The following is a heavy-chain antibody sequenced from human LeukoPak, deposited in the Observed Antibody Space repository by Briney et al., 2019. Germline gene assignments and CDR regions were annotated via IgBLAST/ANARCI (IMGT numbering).Heavy chain of an antibody. CDR2: INSDGSST. CDR1: GFTVSSNY. V-gene: IGHV3-74*01. CDR3: ARDLRYCTSTGCYDPNFDY. J-gene: IGHJ4*02. D-gene: IGHD2-2*01. Sequence: GGSLRLSCAASGFTVSSNYMGWVRQAPGKGLEWVSRINSDGSSTSYADSVKGRFTISRDNAKNTLYLQMSSLRAEDTAVYYCARDLRYCTSTGCYDPNFDYWGQGTLVTVSS.